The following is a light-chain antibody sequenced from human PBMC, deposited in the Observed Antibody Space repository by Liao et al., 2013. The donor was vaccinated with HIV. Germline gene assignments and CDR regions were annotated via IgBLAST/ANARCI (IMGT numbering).Light chain of an antibody. V-gene: IGLV3-25*02. CDR3: QSADSSGTYWV. CDR1: ALPKQY. Sequence: SYELTQPPSVSVSPGQTARITCSGDALPKQYAYWYQQKPGQAPVLVIYKDSERPSGIPERFSGSNSGNTATLTISGTQAMDEADYYCQSADSSGTYWVFGGGTKLTVL. J-gene: IGLJ3*02. CDR2: KDS.